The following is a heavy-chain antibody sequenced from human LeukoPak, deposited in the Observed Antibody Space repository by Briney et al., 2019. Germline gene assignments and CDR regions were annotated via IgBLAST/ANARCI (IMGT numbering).Heavy chain of an antibody. J-gene: IGHJ4*02. V-gene: IGHV1-24*01. Sequence: ASVKVSCKVSGYTLTELSMHWVRQAPGKGLEWMGGFDPEDGETIYAQKFQGRVTMTEDTSTDTAYMELSSLRSEDTAVYYCASGYGSSSWFDYWGQGTLVTVSS. CDR3: ASGYGSSSWFDY. CDR1: GYTLTELS. D-gene: IGHD6-13*01. CDR2: FDPEDGET.